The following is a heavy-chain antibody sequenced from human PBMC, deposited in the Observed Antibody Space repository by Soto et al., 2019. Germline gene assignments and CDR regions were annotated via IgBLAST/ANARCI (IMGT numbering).Heavy chain of an antibody. CDR1: GFTFSGSA. CDR3: TRAYSSGWSYYFDY. V-gene: IGHV3-73*01. CDR2: IRSKANSYAT. D-gene: IGHD6-19*01. J-gene: IGHJ4*02. Sequence: GGSLRLSCAASGFTFSGSAMHWVRQASGKGLEWVGRIRSKANSYATVYAASVKGRFTISRDDSKNTAYLQMNSLKTEDTAVYYCTRAYSSGWSYYFDYWGQGTLVTVSS.